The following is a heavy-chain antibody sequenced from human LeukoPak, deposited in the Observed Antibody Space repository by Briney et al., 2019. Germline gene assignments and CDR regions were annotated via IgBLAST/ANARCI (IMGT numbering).Heavy chain of an antibody. CDR2: INPSGGST. V-gene: IGHV1-46*01. D-gene: IGHD6-19*01. Sequence: GASVKVSCKASGYTFTSYYMHWVRQAPGQGLEWMGIINPSGGSTSYAQKFQGRVTMTRDMSTSTVYMELSSLRSEDTAVYYCAREGLDLYYFDYWGQGTLFTVSS. J-gene: IGHJ4*02. CDR3: AREGLDLYYFDY. CDR1: GYTFTSYY.